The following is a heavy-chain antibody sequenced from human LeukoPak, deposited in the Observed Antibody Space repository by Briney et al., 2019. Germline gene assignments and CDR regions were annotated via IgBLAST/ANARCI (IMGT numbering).Heavy chain of an antibody. Sequence: PGGSLRLSCTASAFTFGAYAMHWVRQAPGKGLEWVSSISSSSSYIYYADSVKGRFTISRDNAKNSLYLQMNSLRAEDTAVYYCARDQNSSGWYNYWGQGTLVTVSS. CDR1: AFTFGAYA. J-gene: IGHJ4*02. D-gene: IGHD6-19*01. CDR3: ARDQNSSGWYNY. CDR2: ISSSSSYI. V-gene: IGHV3-21*01.